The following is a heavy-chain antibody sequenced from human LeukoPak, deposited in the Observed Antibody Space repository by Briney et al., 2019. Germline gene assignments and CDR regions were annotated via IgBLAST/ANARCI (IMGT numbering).Heavy chain of an antibody. V-gene: IGHV3-53*01. CDR1: GFTVSSNY. D-gene: IGHD3-10*01. CDR3: ARLLWFGEEAFDI. J-gene: IGHJ3*02. Sequence: GGPLRLSCAASGFTVSSNYMTWVRQAPGKGLEWVSIMYSGGNTYYADSVKGRFTISRDNSKNMVYLQMNSLRTEDTALYYCARLLWFGEEAFDIWGQGTMVTVSS. CDR2: MYSGGNT.